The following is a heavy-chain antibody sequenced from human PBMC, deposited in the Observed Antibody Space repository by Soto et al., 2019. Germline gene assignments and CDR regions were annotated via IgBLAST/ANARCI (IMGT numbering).Heavy chain of an antibody. Sequence: SETLSLTCAVYGGSFSGHYWTWIRQPPGKGLEWIGESSHSGSTSYNPSLKSRVTISVDTSKSQFSLKLSSVTAADTAVYYCARARWFDPWGQGTLVTVSS. J-gene: IGHJ5*02. CDR2: SSHSGST. CDR1: GGSFSGHY. V-gene: IGHV4-34*01. CDR3: ARARWFDP.